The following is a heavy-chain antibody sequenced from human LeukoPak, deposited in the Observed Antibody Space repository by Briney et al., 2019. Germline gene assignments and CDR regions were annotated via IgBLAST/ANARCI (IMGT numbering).Heavy chain of an antibody. V-gene: IGHV4-34*01. Sequence: KPSETLSLTCAVYGGSFSGYYWSWIRQPPGKGLEWIGETSHGGSTRYNPSLKSRVTISVDTSKNQFSLKLSSVTAADTAVYYCARLTGGAAAGLRPYYYYYYMDVWGKGTTVTVSS. CDR3: ARLTGGAAAGLRPYYYYYYMDV. J-gene: IGHJ6*03. D-gene: IGHD6-13*01. CDR2: TSHGGST. CDR1: GGSFSGYY.